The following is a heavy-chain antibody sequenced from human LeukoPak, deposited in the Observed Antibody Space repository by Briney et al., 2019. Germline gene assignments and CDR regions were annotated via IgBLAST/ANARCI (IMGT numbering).Heavy chain of an antibody. Sequence: PGGSLRLSCVASAFSFSSSWMSWVRQAPGKGLEWVANMNQDGTTKNYVDSVKGRFTISRDNAKNSLYLHMNSLRTEDTAVYYCARDRGYSAFDYWGQGTLVTVSS. CDR1: AFSFSSSW. V-gene: IGHV3-7*01. CDR3: ARDRGYSAFDY. CDR2: MNQDGTTK. J-gene: IGHJ4*02. D-gene: IGHD1-1*01.